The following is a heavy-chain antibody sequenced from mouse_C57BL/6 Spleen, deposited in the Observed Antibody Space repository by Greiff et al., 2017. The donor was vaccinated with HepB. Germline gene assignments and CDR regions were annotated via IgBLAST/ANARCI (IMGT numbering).Heavy chain of an antibody. D-gene: IGHD1-1*01. Sequence: EVQLQQSGAELVKPGASVKLSCTASGFNFTDYYMHWVKQRTEQGLEWIGRINPDDGDTKYAPKFQGKATITADTSSNTAYLQLSSLTSEDTAVYYCARGGDYYGDYAMDYWGQGTSVTVSS. CDR1: GFNFTDYY. J-gene: IGHJ4*01. V-gene: IGHV14-2*01. CDR3: ARGGDYYGDYAMDY. CDR2: INPDDGDT.